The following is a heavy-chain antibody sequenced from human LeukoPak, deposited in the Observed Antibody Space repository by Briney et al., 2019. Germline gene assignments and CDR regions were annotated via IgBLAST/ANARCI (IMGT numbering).Heavy chain of an antibody. CDR2: IYPGDSDT. CDR1: GYSFTSYR. V-gene: IGHV5-51*01. J-gene: IGHJ4*02. CDR3: ARSTTVIDY. Sequence: GESLKISCKGSGYSFTSYRIGWVRQMPGKGLEWMGIIYPGDSDTRYSPSFQGQVTISADKSSSIVYLQWSSLKASDTAMYYCARSTTVIDYWGQGTLVTVSS. D-gene: IGHD4-17*01.